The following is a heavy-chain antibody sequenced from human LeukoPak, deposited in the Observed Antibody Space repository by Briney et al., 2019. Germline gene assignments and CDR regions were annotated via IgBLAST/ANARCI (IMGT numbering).Heavy chain of an antibody. CDR2: TYCRSKWYN. CDR1: GDSVSSNSAV. V-gene: IGHV6-1*01. CDR3: ARGYSSGIDY. Sequence: SQTLSLTCAISGDSVSSNSAVWNWIRQSPSRGLEWLGRTYCRSKWYNDYAVSMRSRVSINPDTSKNQFSLQLNSVTPEDTAVYYCARGYSSGIDYWGQGTLVTVSS. D-gene: IGHD6-19*01. J-gene: IGHJ4*02.